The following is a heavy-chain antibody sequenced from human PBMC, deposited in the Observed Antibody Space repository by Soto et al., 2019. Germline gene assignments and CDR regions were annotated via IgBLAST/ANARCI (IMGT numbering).Heavy chain of an antibody. CDR1: GGSISSYY. CDR3: ARGYDFWSGYFDY. Sequence: SETLSLTCSVSGGSISSYYWSWIRQPPGKGLEWIGYIYYSGSTNYNPSLKSRVTISVDTSKNQFSLKLSSVTAADTAVYYCARGYDFWSGYFDYWGQGTLVTVSS. CDR2: IYYSGST. J-gene: IGHJ4*02. D-gene: IGHD3-3*01. V-gene: IGHV4-59*01.